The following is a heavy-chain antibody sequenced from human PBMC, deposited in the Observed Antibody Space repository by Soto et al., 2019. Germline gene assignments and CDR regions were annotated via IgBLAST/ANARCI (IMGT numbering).Heavy chain of an antibody. V-gene: IGHV4-34*01. J-gene: IGHJ4*02. CDR2: INHSGST. CDR1: GGSFSGYY. CDR3: ARFSIAARPRDY. Sequence: SETLSLTCAVYGGSFSGYYWSWIRQPPGKGLEWIGEINHSGSTNYNPSLKSRVTISVDTSKNQFSLKLSSVTAADTAVYYCARFSIAARPRDYWGQGTLVTVSS. D-gene: IGHD6-6*01.